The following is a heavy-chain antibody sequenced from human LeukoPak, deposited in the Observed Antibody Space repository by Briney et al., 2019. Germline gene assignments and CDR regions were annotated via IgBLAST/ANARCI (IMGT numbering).Heavy chain of an antibody. CDR2: INHSGST. V-gene: IGHV4-34*01. CDR1: GGSFSGYY. Sequence: SETLSLTCAVYGGSFSGYYWSWIRQPPGKGLEWIGEINHSGSTNYNPSLKSRVTISVDTSKNQFSLKLSSVTAADTAVYYYARGYCGGDCYSSWFDPWGQGTLVTVSS. CDR3: ARGYCGGDCYSSWFDP. J-gene: IGHJ5*02. D-gene: IGHD2-21*02.